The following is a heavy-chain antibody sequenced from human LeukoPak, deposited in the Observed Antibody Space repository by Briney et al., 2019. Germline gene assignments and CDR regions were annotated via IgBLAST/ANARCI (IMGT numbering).Heavy chain of an antibody. D-gene: IGHD3-16*01. CDR2: ISYDGSNK. Sequence: PGGSLRLSCAASGFTFSSYAMHWVRQAPGKGLEWVAVISYDGSNKYYADSVKGRFTISRDNSKNTLYLQMNSLRAEDTAVYYCAVEGGEGGFDYWGQGTLVTVSS. J-gene: IGHJ4*02. CDR3: AVEGGEGGFDY. CDR1: GFTFSSYA. V-gene: IGHV3-30-3*01.